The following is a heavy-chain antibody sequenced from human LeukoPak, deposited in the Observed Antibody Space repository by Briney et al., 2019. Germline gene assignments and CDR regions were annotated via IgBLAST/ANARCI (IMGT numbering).Heavy chain of an antibody. D-gene: IGHD3/OR15-3a*01. J-gene: IGHJ5*02. CDR2: IRRRGTVT. CDR3: VKAPYFAFWTGYHNYFDP. CDR1: GFTFSTYA. V-gene: IGHV3-23*01. Sequence: GGSLRLSCAASGFTFSTYAMAWVRQPPGQGLESVSGIRRRGTVTYYADSMKDRFVMSRDNSKDTLFLQAYNVRVKATATYYCVKAPYFAFWTGYHNYFDPWGQGTLITVSS.